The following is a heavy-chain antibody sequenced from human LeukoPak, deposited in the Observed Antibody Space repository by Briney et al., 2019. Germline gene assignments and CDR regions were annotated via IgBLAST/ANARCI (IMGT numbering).Heavy chain of an antibody. V-gene: IGHV3-23*01. D-gene: IGHD3-10*01. J-gene: IGHJ4*02. CDR3: AKGYGSGGYYNVAGLSFDY. CDR2: LSNTGVSI. Sequence: GGSLRLSCAASGFTFRTYAMTWVRQAPGKGLEWVSALSNTGVSIYYADSVKGRFTISRDNSKNTLYLQMNSLRAEDTAIYYCAKGYGSGGYYNVAGLSFDYWGRGTLVTVSS. CDR1: GFTFRTYA.